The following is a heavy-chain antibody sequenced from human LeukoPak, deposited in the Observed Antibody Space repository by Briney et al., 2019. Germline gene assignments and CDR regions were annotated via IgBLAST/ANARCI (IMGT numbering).Heavy chain of an antibody. CDR2: ITSSSSYI. CDR1: GFTFSSYS. Sequence: GGSLRLSCAASGFTFSSYSMNWVRQAPGKGLEWVSSITSSSSYIYYADSVKGRFTISRDNAKNSLYLQMNSLRAEDTAVYYCARVLVLRYFDWLSYHDAFDIWGQGTMVTVSS. CDR3: ARVLVLRYFDWLSYHDAFDI. V-gene: IGHV3-21*01. J-gene: IGHJ3*02. D-gene: IGHD3-9*01.